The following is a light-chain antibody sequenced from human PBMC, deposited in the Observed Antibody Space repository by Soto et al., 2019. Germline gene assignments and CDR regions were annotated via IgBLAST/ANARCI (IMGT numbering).Light chain of an antibody. J-gene: IGKJ1*01. CDR3: RHCIKSQWT. CDR1: QSVSSTY. V-gene: IGKV3-20*01. CDR2: AAS. Sequence: EIVLTQSPGTLSLSPGERATLSCRPSQSVSSTYLDWYQQKPGQAPRLLIYAASSRATGIPDRFTGGASATGFTLTISRLEAEDFAVCYCRHCIKSQWTFGQGTKVEIK.